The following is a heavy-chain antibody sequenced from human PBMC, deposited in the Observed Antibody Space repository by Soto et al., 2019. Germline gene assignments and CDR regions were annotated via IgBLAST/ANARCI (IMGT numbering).Heavy chain of an antibody. J-gene: IGHJ5*02. CDR3: ARDNSGRAWFGGWGFDP. CDR1: GFTVSSNY. Sequence: EVQLVESGGGLVQPGGSLRLSCAASGFTVSSNYMSWVRQAPGKGLEWVSVIYSGGSTYYADSVKGRFTISRDNSKNTLYLQMNSLRAEDTAVYYCARDNSGRAWFGGWGFDPWGQGTLVTVSS. CDR2: IYSGGST. V-gene: IGHV3-66*01. D-gene: IGHD3-10*01.